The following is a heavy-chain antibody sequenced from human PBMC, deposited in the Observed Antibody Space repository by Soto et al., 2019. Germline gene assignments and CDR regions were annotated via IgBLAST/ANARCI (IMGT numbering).Heavy chain of an antibody. CDR1: GFTFSSYG. Sequence: QVQLVESGGGVVQPGRSLRLSCAASGFTFSSYGMHWVRQAPGKGLEWVAVIWYDGNNKYYADSVKGRFTISRDNSKNTRHLQMDNLRAEDTAVFYCARDSGGAAEGRDAFDIWGHGTQVTVSS. V-gene: IGHV3-33*01. CDR3: ARDSGGAAEGRDAFDI. D-gene: IGHD1-26*01. J-gene: IGHJ3*02. CDR2: IWYDGNNK.